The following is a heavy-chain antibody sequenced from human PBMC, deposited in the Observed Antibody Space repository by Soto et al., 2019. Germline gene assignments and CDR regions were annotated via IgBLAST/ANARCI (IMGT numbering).Heavy chain of an antibody. CDR3: AKDHDEDFGYDLDYFNS. D-gene: IGHD3-3*01. CDR1: GFKFDDFS. CDR2: ISWEGGSI. Sequence: GGSLRLSCAGSGFKFDDFSIHWVRQAPGKGLEWVSGISWEGGSIGYADSVKGRFIISRDNAKNSLFLQMNSLTAEDTALYYCAKDHDEDFGYDLDYFNSWGQGTQVTVSS. V-gene: IGHV3-9*01. J-gene: IGHJ4*02.